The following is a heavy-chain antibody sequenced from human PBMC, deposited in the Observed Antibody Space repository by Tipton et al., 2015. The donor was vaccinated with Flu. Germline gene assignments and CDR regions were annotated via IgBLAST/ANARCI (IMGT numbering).Heavy chain of an antibody. D-gene: IGHD5-18*01. CDR1: GGAFSSFA. CDR2: VIPIFGTT. Sequence: QVQLVQSGAEVKKSGSSVKVSCKASGGAFSSFAITWVRQAPGQGLEWMGGVIPIFGTTNYAQKFQGRVTFTADKSTSTAYMELSSLRSEDTAVYFCARTGATAVDDYFSYMDVWGKGTTVTVSS. CDR3: ARTGATAVDDYFSYMDV. J-gene: IGHJ6*03. V-gene: IGHV1-69*06.